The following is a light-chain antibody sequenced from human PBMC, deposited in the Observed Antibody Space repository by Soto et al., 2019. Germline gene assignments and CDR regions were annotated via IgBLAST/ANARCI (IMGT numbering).Light chain of an antibody. Sequence: DIQMTQSPSTLSASVGDRVTITCRASQTIDNWLAWYQQKPEKAPELLIFDASTLRSGVPSRFSGSGSGTEFTLTISSLQPDYFVTHRRPRYNRFPPTSVHGSKVDIK. J-gene: IGKJ1*01. CDR3: PRYNRFPPT. CDR2: DAS. CDR1: QTIDNW. V-gene: IGKV1-5*01.